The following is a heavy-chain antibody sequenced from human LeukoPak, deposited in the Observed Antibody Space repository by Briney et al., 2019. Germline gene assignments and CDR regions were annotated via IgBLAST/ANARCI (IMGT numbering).Heavy chain of an antibody. CDR3: ARVRVIVVTDYCGGDCSSDY. D-gene: IGHD2-21*02. Sequence: ASVKVSCKASGYTFTNYGISWVRQAPGQGLEWMGWISPYNGNTNYAQKVQGRVTITTDTSTSTAYMEPRSLRSDDTAVYYCARVRVIVVTDYCGGDCSSDYWGQGTPVTVSS. CDR2: ISPYNGNT. J-gene: IGHJ4*02. V-gene: IGHV1-18*01. CDR1: GYTFTNYG.